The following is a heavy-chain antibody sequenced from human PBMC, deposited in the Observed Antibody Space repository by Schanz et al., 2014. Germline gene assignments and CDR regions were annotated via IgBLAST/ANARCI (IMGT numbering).Heavy chain of an antibody. Sequence: VQLVQSGAEVKRPGASVRVSCKASGYTFTSYDFNWVRQAPGQGLEWMGWMNPDSGNTGYAQKLQGRVTMTTDTSTSTSYMELTSLRFDDTAVYYCARDFSAYVGNYFDYWGQGTLVTVSS. CDR1: GYTFTSYD. J-gene: IGHJ4*02. V-gene: IGHV1-8*01. CDR3: ARDFSAYVGNYFDY. D-gene: IGHD5-12*01. CDR2: MNPDSGNT.